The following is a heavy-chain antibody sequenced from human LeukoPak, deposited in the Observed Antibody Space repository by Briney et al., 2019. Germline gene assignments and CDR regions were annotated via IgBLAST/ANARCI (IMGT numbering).Heavy chain of an antibody. CDR2: IIPIFGTA. CDR3: ASPRAGSYYYFDY. J-gene: IGHJ4*02. D-gene: IGHD3-10*01. V-gene: IGHV1-69*06. Sequence: SVKVSYKASGGTFSSYAISWVRQAPGQGLEWMGGIIPIFGTASYAQKFQGRVTITADKSTSTAYMELSSLRSEDTAVYYCASPRAGSYYYFDYWGQGTLVTVSS. CDR1: GGTFSSYA.